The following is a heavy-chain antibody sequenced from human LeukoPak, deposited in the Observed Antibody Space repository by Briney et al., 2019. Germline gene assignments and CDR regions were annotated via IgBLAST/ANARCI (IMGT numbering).Heavy chain of an antibody. D-gene: IGHD3-10*01. V-gene: IGHV3-23*01. Sequence: GGSLRLSCAASGFTLINYAMNWVRQAPGKGLEWVSEISGSSANTYYADSVKGRFTISRDNSKNTLYLQMNSLRADDTAVYYCAKFRLGSSYLGLSWAQGTLVTVSS. CDR2: ISGSSANT. CDR1: GFTLINYA. J-gene: IGHJ5*02. CDR3: AKFRLGSSYLGLS.